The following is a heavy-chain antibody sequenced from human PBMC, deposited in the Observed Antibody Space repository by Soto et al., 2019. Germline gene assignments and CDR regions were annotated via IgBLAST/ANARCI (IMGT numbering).Heavy chain of an antibody. V-gene: IGHV6-1*01. J-gene: IGHJ1*01. CDR3: ARDPCGGDCYSPEYFQH. CDR2: TFYRSKWYN. Sequence: WVRQAPGQGLEWLGRTFYRSKWYNDYAVSVKSRITINPDTSKNQFSLQLNSVTPEDTAVYYCARDPCGGDCYSPEYFQHWGQGTLVTVSS. D-gene: IGHD2-21*01.